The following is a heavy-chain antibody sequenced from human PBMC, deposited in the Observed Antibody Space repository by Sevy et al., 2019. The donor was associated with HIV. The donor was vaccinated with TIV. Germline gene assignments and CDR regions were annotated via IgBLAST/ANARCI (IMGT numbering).Heavy chain of an antibody. CDR3: AALTMIVVVNDAFDI. CDR1: GFTFSSYG. CDR2: IWYDGSNK. J-gene: IGHJ3*02. V-gene: IGHV3-33*01. Sequence: GGSLRLSCAASGFTFSSYGMHWVRRAPGKGLEWVAVIWYDGSNKYYADSVKGRLTISRDNSKNTLYLQMNSLRAEDTAVYYCAALTMIVVVNDAFDIWGQGTMVTVSS. D-gene: IGHD3-22*01.